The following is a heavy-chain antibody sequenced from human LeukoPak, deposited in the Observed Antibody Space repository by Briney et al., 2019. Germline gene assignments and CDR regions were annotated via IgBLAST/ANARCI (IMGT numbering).Heavy chain of an antibody. CDR3: ARSQSSGSYWDY. CDR2: IYPGDSDT. Sequence: GESLNISCNCSGYSSTIYFICWVRQMPGKGLEWMGIIYPGDSDTRYSPSFQGQVTISADKSISTAYLQWSSLKASDTAMYYCARSQSSGSYWDYWGQGTLVTVSS. D-gene: IGHD1-26*01. V-gene: IGHV5-51*01. J-gene: IGHJ4*02. CDR1: GYSSTIYF.